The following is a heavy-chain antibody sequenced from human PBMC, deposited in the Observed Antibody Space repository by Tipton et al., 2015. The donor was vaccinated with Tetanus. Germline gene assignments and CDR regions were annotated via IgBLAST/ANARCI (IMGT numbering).Heavy chain of an antibody. V-gene: IGHV4-59*01. CDR1: GGSMNSYY. Sequence: GLVKPSETLSLICTVSGGSMNSYYWSWIRQPPGKGLEWIGYVYYNGNTHYNPALKSRVTISVDTSKNQFSLKLSSVTAADTAIYYCAREVPAAGHFDSWGQGTLVTVSS. D-gene: IGHD2-2*01. CDR3: AREVPAAGHFDS. J-gene: IGHJ4*02. CDR2: VYYNGNT.